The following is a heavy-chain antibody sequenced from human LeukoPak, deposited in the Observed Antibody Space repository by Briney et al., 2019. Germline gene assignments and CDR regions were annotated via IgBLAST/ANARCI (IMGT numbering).Heavy chain of an antibody. D-gene: IGHD3-22*01. CDR2: ITNDGSST. CDR1: GLTFSSHW. Sequence: GGSLRLSCAASGLTFSSHWMHWVRQAPGKGLVWVSRITNDGSSTTYADSVKGRFTISRDNSKNTLYLQMNSLRAEGTAVYYCAKADYYDSSGYYFGYWGQGTLVTVSS. J-gene: IGHJ4*02. CDR3: AKADYYDSSGYYFGY. V-gene: IGHV3-74*01.